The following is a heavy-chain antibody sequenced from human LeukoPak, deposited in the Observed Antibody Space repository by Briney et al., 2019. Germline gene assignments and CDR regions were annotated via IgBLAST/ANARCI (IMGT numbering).Heavy chain of an antibody. V-gene: IGHV4-30-4*01. D-gene: IGHD4-23*01. CDR1: GGSISSGDYY. Sequence: SETLSLTCTVSGGSISSGDYYWSWIRQPPGKGLEWIGYIYYSGSTYYNPSLKSRVTISVDTSKNQFSLKLSSVTAADTAVYYCARDSDYGGNSPVGYFDYWGQGTLVTVSS. J-gene: IGHJ4*02. CDR3: ARDSDYGGNSPVGYFDY. CDR2: IYYSGST.